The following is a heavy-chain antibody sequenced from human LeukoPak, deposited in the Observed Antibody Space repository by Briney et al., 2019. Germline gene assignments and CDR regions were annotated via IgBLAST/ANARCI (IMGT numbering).Heavy chain of an antibody. D-gene: IGHD3-16*01. CDR2: IRSKTDGGTT. CDR1: GFTFSNAW. J-gene: IGHJ4*02. V-gene: IGHV3-15*01. Sequence: PGVSLRLSCAASGFTFSNAWMSWVRQAQGNGLEWVGRIRSKTDGGTTDYAAPVKGRFSISRDDSKDTLYLQMNSVKIEDTAVYYCTAPWGSAGYWGQGTLVTVSS. CDR3: TAPWGSAGY.